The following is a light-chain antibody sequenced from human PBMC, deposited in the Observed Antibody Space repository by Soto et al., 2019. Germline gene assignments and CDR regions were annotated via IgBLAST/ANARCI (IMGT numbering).Light chain of an antibody. V-gene: IGKV1-5*01. J-gene: IGKJ1*01. CDR3: QQYYSYSRT. CDR2: DAS. CDR1: QSISNW. Sequence: DIQMTQSPSTLSASVGDRVTITCRASQSISNWLAWYQQKPGKAPRLLIYDASSLQGGVPSRFSGSGSGTEFTLTISSLQPDDFATYYCQQYYSYSRTFGQGTRVEVK.